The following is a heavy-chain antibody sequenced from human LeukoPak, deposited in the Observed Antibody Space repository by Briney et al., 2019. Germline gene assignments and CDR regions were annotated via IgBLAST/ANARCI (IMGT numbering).Heavy chain of an antibody. CDR2: INHSGST. CDR1: GGSFSGYY. CDR3: ARDSALGGPETFRAFDV. Sequence: SETLSLTCAVYGGSFSGYYWSWIRQPPGKGLEWIGEINHSGSTNYNPSLKSRVTISVDTSKNQFSLKLSSVTAADTAVYYCARDSALGGPETFRAFDVWGQGTVVTVSS. V-gene: IGHV4-34*01. D-gene: IGHD3-16*01. J-gene: IGHJ3*01.